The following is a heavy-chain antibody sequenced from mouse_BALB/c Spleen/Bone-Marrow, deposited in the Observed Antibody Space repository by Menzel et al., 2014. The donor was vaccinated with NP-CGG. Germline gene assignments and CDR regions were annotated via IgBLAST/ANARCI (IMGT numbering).Heavy chain of an antibody. D-gene: IGHD2-4*01. V-gene: IGHV1-69*01. CDR3: ARGGHDFSLDY. J-gene: IGHJ4*01. CDR1: GYTFTDNW. CDR2: IDTSDSYT. Sequence: QVQLQQSGAELGMPGASVKMSCKASGYTFTDNWIYWVKQRPGQGLEWIGAIDTSDSYTNFNQKFMGKASLTVDASSSTPYMQVSSLTSDDSAVYYCARGGHDFSLDYWGQGTSVTVSS.